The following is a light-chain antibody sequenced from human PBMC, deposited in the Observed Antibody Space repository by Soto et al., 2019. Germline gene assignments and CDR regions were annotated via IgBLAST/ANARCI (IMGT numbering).Light chain of an antibody. Sequence: DIQMTQSPSTLSASVGDRVTITCRASQSISSWLAWYQQKPGKAPKLLIYKATSLESGVPSRFSGSGSGTEVTLTMSSLQPDHLSTYYCQQYNSPCTFGQGTKLEIK. CDR3: QQYNSPCT. V-gene: IGKV1-5*03. CDR1: QSISSW. J-gene: IGKJ1*01. CDR2: KAT.